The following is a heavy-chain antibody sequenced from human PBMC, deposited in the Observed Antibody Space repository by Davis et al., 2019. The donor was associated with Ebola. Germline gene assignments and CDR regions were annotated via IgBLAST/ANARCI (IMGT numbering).Heavy chain of an antibody. CDR3: AKGRTNTPMVTMEFDY. J-gene: IGHJ4*02. CDR2: IYSGGST. D-gene: IGHD5-18*01. CDR1: GFTVSSNY. Sequence: GGSLRLSCAASGFTVSSNYMSWVRQAPGKGLELVSVIYSGGSTYYADSVKGRFTISRDNSKNTLFLQMNGLRVDDTAVYYCAKGRTNTPMVTMEFDYWGQGTLVTVSS. V-gene: IGHV3-53*05.